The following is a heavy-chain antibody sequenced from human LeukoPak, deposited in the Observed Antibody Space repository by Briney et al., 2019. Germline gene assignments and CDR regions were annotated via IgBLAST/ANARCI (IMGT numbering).Heavy chain of an antibody. CDR3: ARDNVGYCSGGTCYGPFDY. V-gene: IGHV3-21*01. J-gene: IGHJ4*02. CDR1: GFTFSSYS. D-gene: IGHD2-15*01. CDR2: ISSSSSYI. Sequence: GGSLRLSCAASGFTFSSYSMNWVRQAPGKGLEWVSSISSSSSYIYYADSVKGRFTISRDNAKNSLYLEMNSLRAEDTAVYYCARDNVGYCSGGTCYGPFDYWGQGTQVTVSS.